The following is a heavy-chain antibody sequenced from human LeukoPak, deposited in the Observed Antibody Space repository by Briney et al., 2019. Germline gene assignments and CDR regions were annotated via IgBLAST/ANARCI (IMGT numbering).Heavy chain of an antibody. D-gene: IGHD3-16*01. Sequence: GAPVKVSCKASGYTFTHYGITWVRQAPGQGLAWMGWINTYNGDTKCAQKLQGRVTMTTDTSTSTAFMELRSLRSDDSAVYYCARGIRSPLFDYWGLGTLVTVSP. CDR2: INTYNGDT. J-gene: IGHJ4*02. CDR3: ARGIRSPLFDY. V-gene: IGHV1-18*01. CDR1: GYTFTHYG.